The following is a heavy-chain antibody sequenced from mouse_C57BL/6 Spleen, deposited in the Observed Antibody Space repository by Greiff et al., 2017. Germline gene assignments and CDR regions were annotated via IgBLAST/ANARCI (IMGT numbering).Heavy chain of an antibody. CDR3: ARDPYEGAMDY. Sequence: EVQLVESGPGLVKPSQSLSLTCSVTGYSITSGYYWNWIRQFPGNKLEWMGYISYDGSNNYNPSLKNRISITRDTSKNQFFLKLNSVTTEDTATYYCARDPYEGAMDYWGQGTSVTVSS. CDR1: GYSITSGYY. CDR2: ISYDGSN. J-gene: IGHJ4*01. D-gene: IGHD2-3*01. V-gene: IGHV3-6*01.